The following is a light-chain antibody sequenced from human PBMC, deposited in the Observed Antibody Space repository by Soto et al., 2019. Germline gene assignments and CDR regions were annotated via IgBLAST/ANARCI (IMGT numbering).Light chain of an antibody. CDR1: QSISNF. J-gene: IGKJ4*02. V-gene: IGKV1-39*01. Sequence: DIQMTQSPSSLSASVGDSITITCRASQSISNFLNWYQHKPGEAPKLLIYAASSLQSGVPSRFTGRRSGTDFTLTITSLQPEEFATYYCQQSYSGVPCGGGTRVEIK. CDR3: QQSYSGVP. CDR2: AAS.